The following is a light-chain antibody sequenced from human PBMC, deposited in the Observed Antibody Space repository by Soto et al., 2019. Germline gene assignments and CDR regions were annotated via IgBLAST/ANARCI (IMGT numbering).Light chain of an antibody. CDR2: EVS. CDR1: SSDVGGCNY. J-gene: IGLJ2*01. V-gene: IGLV2-8*01. CDR3: SSYAGSNNPVI. Sequence: QSALTQPPSASGSPGQSVTISCTGTSSDVGGCNYVSWYQQHPGKAPKFMIYEVSKRPSGVPDRFSGSKSGNTASLTVSGLQADDEADYYCSSYAGSNNPVIFGGGTKLTV.